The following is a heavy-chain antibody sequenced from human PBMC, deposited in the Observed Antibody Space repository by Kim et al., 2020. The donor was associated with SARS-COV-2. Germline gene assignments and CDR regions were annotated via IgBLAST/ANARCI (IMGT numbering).Heavy chain of an antibody. J-gene: IGHJ3*02. CDR3: ARHSRLVAFDI. Sequence: SETLSLTCAVYGGSFSGYYWSWIRQPPGKGLEWIGEINHSGSTNYNPSLKSRVTISVDTSKNQFSLKLSSVTAADTAVYYCARHSRLVAFDIWGQGTMVT. CDR2: INHSGST. V-gene: IGHV4-34*01. CDR1: GGSFSGYY. D-gene: IGHD3-9*01.